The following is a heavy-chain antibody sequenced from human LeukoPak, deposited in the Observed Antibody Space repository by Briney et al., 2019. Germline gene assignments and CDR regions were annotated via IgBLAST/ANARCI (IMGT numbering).Heavy chain of an antibody. CDR2: IWYDGSNK. CDR1: GFTFSSYG. J-gene: IGHJ6*02. Sequence: GRSLRLSCAASGFTFSSYGMHWVRQAPGKGLEWVAVIWYDGSNKYYADSVKGRFTISRDNSKNTLYLQMNSLRAEDTAVYYCARGWVRGEYYYYGMDGWGQGTTVTVSS. D-gene: IGHD3-10*01. V-gene: IGHV3-33*01. CDR3: ARGWVRGEYYYYGMDG.